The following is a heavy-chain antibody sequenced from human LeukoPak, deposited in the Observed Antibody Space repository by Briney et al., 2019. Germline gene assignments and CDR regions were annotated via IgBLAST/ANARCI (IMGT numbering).Heavy chain of an antibody. D-gene: IGHD2/OR15-2a*01. J-gene: IGHJ4*02. CDR1: GFIFSSHW. V-gene: IGHV3-74*01. Sequence: GGSLRLSCAASGFIFSSHWMSWVRQAPGKGLEWVSHINSDGSWTSYADSVKGRFTISKDNAKNTVYLQMNSLRAEDTAVYYCVSFYETYWGRGTLVTVSS. CDR2: INSDGSWT. CDR3: VSFYETY.